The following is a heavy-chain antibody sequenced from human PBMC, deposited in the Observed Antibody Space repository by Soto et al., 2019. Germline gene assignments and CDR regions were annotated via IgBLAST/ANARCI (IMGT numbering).Heavy chain of an antibody. V-gene: IGHV3-30*18. J-gene: IGHJ4*02. CDR2: ISYDGSNK. CDR1: GFTFSSYA. CDR3: AKDEGVGATLGRPSGNDY. D-gene: IGHD1-26*01. Sequence: QAHLVESGGGVVQPGRSLRLSCAASGFTFSSYAMHWVRQAPGKGLEWVAVISYDGSNKYYADSVKGRLTISRDNYRDTLYLQMNSLRADDTAVYYCAKDEGVGATLGRPSGNDYWGQGTLVTVSS.